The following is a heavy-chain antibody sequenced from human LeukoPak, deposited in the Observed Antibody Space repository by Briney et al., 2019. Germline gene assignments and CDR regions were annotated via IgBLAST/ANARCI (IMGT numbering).Heavy chain of an antibody. CDR1: GGSFSGSY. V-gene: IGHV4-34*01. Sequence: PSETLSLTCAVYGGSFSGSYWSWIRQPPGKGLEWIGEINHSGSTNYNPSLKSRVTISVDTSKNQFSLKLSSVTAADTAVYYCARLRLGSSGYYYDWGQGTLVTVSS. J-gene: IGHJ4*02. CDR2: INHSGST. D-gene: IGHD3-22*01. CDR3: ARLRLGSSGYYYD.